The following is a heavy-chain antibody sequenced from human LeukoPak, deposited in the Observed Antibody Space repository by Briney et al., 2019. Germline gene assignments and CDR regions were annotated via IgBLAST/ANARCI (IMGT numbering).Heavy chain of an antibody. V-gene: IGHV3-20*01. J-gene: IGHJ5*02. CDR3: ARVTDSSSWYVGYNWFDP. CDR2: INWNGGST. CDR1: GFTFDDYG. Sequence: GGSLRLSCAASGFTFDDYGMSWVRQAPGKGLEWVSGINWNGGSTGYADSVKGRFTISRDNAKNSLYLQMNSLRAEDTALYHCARVTDSSSWYVGYNWFDPWGQGTLVTVSS. D-gene: IGHD6-13*01.